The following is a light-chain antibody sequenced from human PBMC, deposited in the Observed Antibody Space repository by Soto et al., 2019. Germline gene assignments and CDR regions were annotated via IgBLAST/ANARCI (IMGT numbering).Light chain of an antibody. J-gene: IGKJ4*01. CDR2: DTS. Sequence: EIVLTQSPATLSLSPGERATLSCRASQSVSSYLAWYQQRPGQAPRLLIYDTSNRATGIPARFSGSGSGTDFTLTISSLEPEDFAVYYCQHRSNWPLTFGGGTKVEIK. CDR1: QSVSSY. V-gene: IGKV3-11*01. CDR3: QHRSNWPLT.